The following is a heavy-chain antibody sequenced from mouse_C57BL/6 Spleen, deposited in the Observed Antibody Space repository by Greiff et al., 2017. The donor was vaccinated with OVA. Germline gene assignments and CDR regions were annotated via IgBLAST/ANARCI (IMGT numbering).Heavy chain of an antibody. Sequence: VHVKQSGPELVKPGASVKISCKASGYSFTGYYMNWVKQSPEKSLEWIGEINPSTGGTTYNQKFKAKATLTVDKSSSTAYMQLKSLTSEDSAVNYCARKAGSAWFAYWGQGTLVTVSA. CDR3: ARKAGSAWFAY. J-gene: IGHJ3*01. V-gene: IGHV1-42*01. CDR1: GYSFTGYY. CDR2: INPSTGGT.